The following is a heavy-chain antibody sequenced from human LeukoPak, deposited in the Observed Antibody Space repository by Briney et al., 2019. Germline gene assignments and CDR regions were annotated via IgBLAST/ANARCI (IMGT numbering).Heavy chain of an antibody. Sequence: SQTLSLTCAVSGGSITSGAYSWSWIRQPPGKGLEWIGYIYYSGSTYYNPSLKSRVTTSIDRSKSQFSLKLSSVTAADTAVYYCAREVGYAVRAFDIWGQGTMVTVSS. CDR2: IYYSGST. CDR1: GGSITSGAYS. CDR3: AREVGYAVRAFDI. D-gene: IGHD5-12*01. V-gene: IGHV4-30-2*01. J-gene: IGHJ3*02.